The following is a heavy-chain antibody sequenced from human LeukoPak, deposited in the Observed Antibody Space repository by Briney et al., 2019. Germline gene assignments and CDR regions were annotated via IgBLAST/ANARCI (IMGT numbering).Heavy chain of an antibody. J-gene: IGHJ5*02. CDR2: IYYSGST. Sequence: SETLSLTCTVSGGSISSYYWSWIRQPPGKGLEWIGYIYYSGSTNYNPSLESRVTISVDTSKNQFSLKLSSVTAADTAVYYCAGGRASNTWGQGTLVTVSS. CDR1: GGSISSYY. D-gene: IGHD2-21*01. V-gene: IGHV4-59*12. CDR3: AGGRASNT.